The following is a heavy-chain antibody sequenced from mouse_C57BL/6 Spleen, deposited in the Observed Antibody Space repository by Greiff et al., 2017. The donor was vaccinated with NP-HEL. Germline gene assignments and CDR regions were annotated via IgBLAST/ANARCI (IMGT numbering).Heavy chain of an antibody. D-gene: IGHD1-1*01. V-gene: IGHV1-26*01. J-gene: IGHJ1*03. Sequence: EVQLQQSGPALVKPGASVKISCKASGYTFTDYYMNWVKQSHGKSLEWIGDINPNNGGTSYNQKFKGKATLTVDKSSSPAYMELRSLTSEDSAVYYCARGPGDRDYYGSSHWYFDVWGTGTTVTVSS. CDR3: ARGPGDRDYYGSSHWYFDV. CDR2: INPNNGGT. CDR1: GYTFTDYY.